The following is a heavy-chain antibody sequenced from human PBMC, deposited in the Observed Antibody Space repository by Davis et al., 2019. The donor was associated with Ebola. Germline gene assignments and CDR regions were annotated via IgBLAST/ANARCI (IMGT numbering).Heavy chain of an antibody. D-gene: IGHD6-19*01. CDR1: GFTFSGSA. Sequence: ESLKISCAASGFTFSGSAMHWVRQASGKGLEWIGEIFDSGSTNYNPSLKSRVTLSVDRSKNQFSLKLTSVTAADTAVYYCARTTRGSGWFLDYWGQGTLVTVSS. J-gene: IGHJ4*02. V-gene: IGHV4-34*12. CDR2: IFDSGST. CDR3: ARTTRGSGWFLDY.